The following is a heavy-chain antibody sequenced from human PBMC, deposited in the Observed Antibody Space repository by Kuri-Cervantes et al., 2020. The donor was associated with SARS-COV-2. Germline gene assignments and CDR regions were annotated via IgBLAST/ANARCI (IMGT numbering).Heavy chain of an antibody. Sequence: GGSLRLSCAASGFTFSSYAMHWVRQAPGKGLEWVAVISYDGSNKYYADSVKGRFTISRDNSKNTLYLQMNSLRAEDTAVYYCAKGLGIVVVPAATSIDYWGQGTLVTVSS. CDR3: AKGLGIVVVPAATSIDY. V-gene: IGHV3-30-3*01. CDR1: GFTFSSYA. CDR2: ISYDGSNK. D-gene: IGHD2-2*01. J-gene: IGHJ4*02.